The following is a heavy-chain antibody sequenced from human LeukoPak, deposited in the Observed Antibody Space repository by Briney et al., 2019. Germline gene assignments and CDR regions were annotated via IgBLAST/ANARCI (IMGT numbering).Heavy chain of an antibody. CDR2: ISSSGSTI. D-gene: IGHD3-22*01. J-gene: IGHJ4*02. CDR1: GFTFNNYA. CDR3: ARDSPTFPMDPDSSGYASNGDY. V-gene: IGHV3-11*01. Sequence: PGGSLRLSCAASGFTFNNYAMSWIRQAPGKGLEWVSYISSSGSTIYYADSVKGRFTISRDNAKNSLYLQMNSLRAEDTAVYYCARDSPTFPMDPDSSGYASNGDYWGQGTLVTVSS.